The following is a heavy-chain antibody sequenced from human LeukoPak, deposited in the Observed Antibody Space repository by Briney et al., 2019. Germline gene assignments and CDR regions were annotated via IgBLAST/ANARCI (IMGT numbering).Heavy chain of an antibody. D-gene: IGHD1-14*01. V-gene: IGHV3-33*01. Sequence: GRSLRLSCEASGFSFSSHAMQWVRQAPGKGLEWVALICYGGSNKYYADSVQGRFTISRDNSKNTLYLQMNSLRAEDTAVYYCASDKGNHRNNWPDPWPQGTLVPLFS. CDR1: GFSFSSHA. CDR3: ASDKGNHRNNWPDP. CDR2: ICYGGSNK. J-gene: IGHJ5*02.